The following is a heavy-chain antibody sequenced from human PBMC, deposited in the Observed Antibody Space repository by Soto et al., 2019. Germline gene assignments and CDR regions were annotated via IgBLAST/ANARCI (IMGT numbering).Heavy chain of an antibody. CDR3: AREIYTPISWQVPTLSYGVDG. CDR2: IIPIFGTA. CDR1: GGTFSSYA. D-gene: IGHD6-13*01. Sequence: SVKVSCKASGGTFSSYAISWVRQAPGQGLEWMGGIIPIFGTANYAQKFQGRVTITADESTSTAYMELSSLRSEDTAVYYCAREIYTPISWQVPTLSYGVDGWGQGTTVTVSS. V-gene: IGHV1-69*13. J-gene: IGHJ6*02.